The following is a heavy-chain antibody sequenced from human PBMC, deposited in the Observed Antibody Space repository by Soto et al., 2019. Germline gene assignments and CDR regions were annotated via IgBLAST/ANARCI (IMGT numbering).Heavy chain of an antibody. Sequence: PSETLSLTCAVYGGSFSGYYWSWIRQPPGKGLEWIGEINHSGSTNYNPSLKSRVTISVDTSKNQFSLKLSSVTAADTAVYYCASNFRNYAFDYWGQGTLVTVS. D-gene: IGHD4-4*01. CDR2: INHSGST. CDR3: ASNFRNYAFDY. V-gene: IGHV4-34*01. CDR1: GGSFSGYY. J-gene: IGHJ4*02.